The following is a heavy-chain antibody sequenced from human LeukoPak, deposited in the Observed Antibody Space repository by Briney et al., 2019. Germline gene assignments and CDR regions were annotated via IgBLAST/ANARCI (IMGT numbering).Heavy chain of an antibody. CDR2: IKQDGSEK. J-gene: IGHJ4*02. V-gene: IGHV3-7*01. CDR3: ARGYGNYGY. Sequence: GGSLTLSCAASGFTVSNYMGWVRQAPGKGLEWVANIKQDGSEKYYVDSVKGRFTISRDNAKNSLYLQMNSLRAEDTAVYYCARGYGNYGYWGQGTLVTVSS. CDR1: GFTVSNY. D-gene: IGHD4-11*01.